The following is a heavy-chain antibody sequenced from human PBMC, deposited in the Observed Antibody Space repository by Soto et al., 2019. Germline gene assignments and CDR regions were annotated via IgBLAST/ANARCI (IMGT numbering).Heavy chain of an antibody. Sequence: QVQLVESGGGVVQPGRSLRLSCAASGFTFSSYGIHWVRQAPGKGLEWVAVISYDGSNKYYADSVKGRFTISRDNSTNTLYLQMNSLRAEDTAVYYCAKETYSGPLDYWGQGTLVTVSS. CDR1: GFTFSSYG. J-gene: IGHJ4*02. V-gene: IGHV3-30*18. CDR3: AKETYSGPLDY. D-gene: IGHD2-15*01. CDR2: ISYDGSNK.